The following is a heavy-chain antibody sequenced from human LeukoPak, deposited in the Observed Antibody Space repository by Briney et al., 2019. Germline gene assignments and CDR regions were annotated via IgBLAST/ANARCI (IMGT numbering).Heavy chain of an antibody. CDR3: AKDRAPDYDFRTFDY. V-gene: IGHV7-4-1*02. D-gene: IGHD3-3*01. CDR1: GYTFSRYA. CDR2: INTNTGHP. J-gene: IGHJ4*02. Sequence: ASVKVSCKVSGYTFSRYAMNWVRQAPGQGLEWMGWINTNTGHPTYAQGFTGRFVFSLDTSVSTAYLQISSLKAEDTAVYYCAKDRAPDYDFRTFDYWGQGTLVTVSS.